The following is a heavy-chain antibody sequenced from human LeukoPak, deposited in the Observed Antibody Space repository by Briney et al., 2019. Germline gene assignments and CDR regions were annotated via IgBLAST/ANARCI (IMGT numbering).Heavy chain of an antibody. CDR2: INPNSGGT. D-gene: IGHD3-16*02. CDR1: GYTFTGYY. J-gene: IGHJ4*02. Sequence: ASVKVSCKASGYTFTGYYTHWVRQAPGQGLEWMGWINPNSGGTNYAQKFQGRVTMTRDTSISTAYMELSRLRSDDTAVYYCAREGYDYVWGSYRYPLVDYWGQGTLVTVSS. V-gene: IGHV1-2*02. CDR3: AREGYDYVWGSYRYPLVDY.